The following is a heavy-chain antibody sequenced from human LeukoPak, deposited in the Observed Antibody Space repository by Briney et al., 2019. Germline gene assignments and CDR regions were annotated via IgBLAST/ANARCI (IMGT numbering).Heavy chain of an antibody. CDR3: AKLGSGRITIVRGVIANWFDP. D-gene: IGHD3-10*01. V-gene: IGHV3-23*01. Sequence: GGSLRLSCAASGFTFSSYGMSWVRQAPGKGLEWVSAISGSGGSTYYADSVKGRFTISTDNSKNTLYQQMNSLRAEDTAVYYCAKLGSGRITIVRGVIANWFDPWGQGTLVTVSS. CDR2: ISGSGGST. J-gene: IGHJ5*02. CDR1: GFTFSSYG.